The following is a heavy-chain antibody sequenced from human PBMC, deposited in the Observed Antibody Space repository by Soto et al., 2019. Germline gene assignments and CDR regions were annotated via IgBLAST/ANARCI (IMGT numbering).Heavy chain of an antibody. J-gene: IGHJ5*02. V-gene: IGHV4-39*01. D-gene: IGHD3-3*01. CDR3: ARRNKRSGWFDP. Sequence: SETLSLTCTVSGGSISSSSYYWGWIRQPPGKGLEWIGSIYYSGSTYYNPSLKSRVTISVDTSKNQFSLKLSSVTAADTAVYYCARRNKRSGWFDPWGQGTLVTVSS. CDR1: GGSISSSSYY. CDR2: IYYSGST.